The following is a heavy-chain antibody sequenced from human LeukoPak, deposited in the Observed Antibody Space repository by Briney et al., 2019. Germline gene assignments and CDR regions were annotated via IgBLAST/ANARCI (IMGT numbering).Heavy chain of an antibody. CDR3: ARDPPFIIGTTFFDY. CDR2: ISTGGDNK. D-gene: IGHD1-20*01. CDR1: GFTFSRYA. V-gene: IGHV3-21*01. J-gene: IGHJ4*02. Sequence: GGSLRLSCAASGFTFSRYAMNWVRQAPEKGLEWVSYISTGGDNKFYADSLKGRFTVSRDNAKNSLYLQMNSLRAEDTAVYYCARDPPFIIGTTFFDYWGQGTLVTVSS.